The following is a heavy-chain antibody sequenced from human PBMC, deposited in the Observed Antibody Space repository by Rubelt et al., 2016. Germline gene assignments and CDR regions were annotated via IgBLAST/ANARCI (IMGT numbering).Heavy chain of an antibody. D-gene: IGHD5-18*01. Sequence: QVQLQESGPGLVKPSETLSLTCTVSGGSISSYYWSWIRQPPGKGLEWIGYIYYSGSTNYNPSLKSRVTISVDTSKNQFSLKLRSVTAADTAVYYCAGRVGSYGYLYLDYWGQGTLVTVSS. CDR1: GGSISSYY. CDR2: IYYSGST. CDR3: AGRVGSYGYLYLDY. V-gene: IGHV4-59*08. J-gene: IGHJ4*02.